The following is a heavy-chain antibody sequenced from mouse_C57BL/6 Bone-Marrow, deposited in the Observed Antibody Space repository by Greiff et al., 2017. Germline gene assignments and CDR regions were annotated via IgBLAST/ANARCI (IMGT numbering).Heavy chain of an antibody. CDR3: HRQLRLPFDY. D-gene: IGHD3-2*02. Sequence: QVQLQQPGAELVKPGASVKLSCKASGYTFTSYWMHWVTQRPGQGLEWIGMIHPNSGSTNYNEKFKSKATLTVDKSSSTVYMQLSSLTSEDSAVYYCHRQLRLPFDYWGQGTTLTVSS. V-gene: IGHV1-64*01. CDR2: IHPNSGST. J-gene: IGHJ2*01. CDR1: GYTFTSYW.